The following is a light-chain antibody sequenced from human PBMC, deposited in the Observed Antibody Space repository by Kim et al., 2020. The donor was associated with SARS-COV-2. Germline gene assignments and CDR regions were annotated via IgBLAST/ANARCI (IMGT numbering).Light chain of an antibody. Sequence: STLPASVGDRVTITCRATQYVTRGLAWYQQKPGRAPKLLIYDASTLHRGVPSRFRGSGSGTEFTLTINSLQPDDFASYYCQHRQTFGQGTKVDIK. CDR1: QYVTRG. CDR3: QHRQT. J-gene: IGKJ1*01. CDR2: DAS. V-gene: IGKV1-5*01.